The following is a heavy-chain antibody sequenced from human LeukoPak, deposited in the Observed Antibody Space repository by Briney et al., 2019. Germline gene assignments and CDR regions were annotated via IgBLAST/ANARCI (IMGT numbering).Heavy chain of an antibody. CDR3: AKTRITIFGVVRDYYFDY. J-gene: IGHJ4*02. CDR2: ISYNGDNK. V-gene: IGHV3-30*18. Sequence: GGSLRLSCVASGFSFSTYGLHWVRQAPGKGLEWVAVISYNGDNKHYAESVKGRFTISRDNSKNTLDLQMNSLSPEDTAVYHCAKTRITIFGVVRDYYFDYWGQGTLVTVSS. CDR1: GFSFSTYG. D-gene: IGHD3-3*01.